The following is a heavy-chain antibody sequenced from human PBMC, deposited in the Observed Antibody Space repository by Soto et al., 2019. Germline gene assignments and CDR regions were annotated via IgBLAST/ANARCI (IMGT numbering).Heavy chain of an antibody. D-gene: IGHD6-13*01. CDR3: ARDEGGSSWYRLDAFDI. CDR1: GFTFSDYY. V-gene: IGHV3-11*01. J-gene: IGHJ3*02. CDR2: ISSSGNTI. Sequence: QVPLVESGGGLVKPGGSLRLSCAASGFTFSDYYMSWIRQAPGKGLEWVSYISSSGNTIYYADSVKGRFTISRDNAKNSLYLEMNSLRAEDTAVYYCARDEGGSSWYRLDAFDIWGQGTMVTVSS.